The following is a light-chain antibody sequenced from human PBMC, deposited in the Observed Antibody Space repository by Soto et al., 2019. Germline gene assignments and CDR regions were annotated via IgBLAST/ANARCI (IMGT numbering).Light chain of an antibody. J-gene: IGKJ1*01. CDR2: AES. CDR3: QKYNSAPRT. V-gene: IGKV1-27*01. CDR1: QGISNS. Sequence: DIQMTQSPSSLSASVGDRVTITCRASQGISNSLAWYQQKPGKVPKLLIYAESTLQLGVPSRFSGSGAGTDFTLTISSLQTEDVATYYCQKYNSAPRTFGQGTKVEIK.